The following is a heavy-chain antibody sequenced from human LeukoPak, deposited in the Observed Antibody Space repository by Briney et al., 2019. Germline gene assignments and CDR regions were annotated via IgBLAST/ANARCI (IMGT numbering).Heavy chain of an antibody. J-gene: IGHJ6*02. CDR2: ISTDGRDK. D-gene: IGHD2/OR15-2a*01. V-gene: IGHV3-30*04. CDR1: GFTFTTYI. Sequence: PGGSLRLSCTTSGFTFTTYIIHWVRQAPGKGLEWVAGISTDGRDKFYADSVKGRFTISRDNANNKAFLLADGLTGDDTAVFYCARSFLTNSFDFWGQGTTVTVSS. CDR3: ARSFLTNSFDF.